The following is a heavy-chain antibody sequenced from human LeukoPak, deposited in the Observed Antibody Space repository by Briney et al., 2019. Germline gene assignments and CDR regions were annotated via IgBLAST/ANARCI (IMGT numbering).Heavy chain of an antibody. D-gene: IGHD3-22*01. J-gene: IGHJ1*01. V-gene: IGHV1-24*01. Sequence: ASVKVSCKVSGYILTELSMHWVRQAPGKGLEWMGGFDPEDGETIYAQKFQGRITMTEDTSTDTAYMELSSLRSEDTVVYYCATHSSGYYYVNPLWQHWGQGTLVTVSS. CDR1: GYILTELS. CDR2: FDPEDGET. CDR3: ATHSSGYYYVNPLWQH.